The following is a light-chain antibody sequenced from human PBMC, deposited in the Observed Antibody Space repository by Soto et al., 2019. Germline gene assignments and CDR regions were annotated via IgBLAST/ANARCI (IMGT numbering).Light chain of an antibody. V-gene: IGLV2-14*01. CDR2: DVT. CDR1: TSDVGGYNY. CDR3: SSYTSSSSYV. Sequence: QSALTQPASVSGSPGQSITISCTGTTSDVGGYNYVSWYQQYSGKAPKLIIVDVTNRPSGVSNRFSGSKSDNTASLTISALQAEDEADYYCSSYTSSSSYVFGTGTKLTVL. J-gene: IGLJ1*01.